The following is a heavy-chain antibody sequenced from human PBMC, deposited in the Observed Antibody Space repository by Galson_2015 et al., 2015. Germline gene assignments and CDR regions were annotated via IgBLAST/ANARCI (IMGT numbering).Heavy chain of an antibody. J-gene: IGHJ6*02. CDR1: GGSISSSSYY. V-gene: IGHV4-39*01. D-gene: IGHD1-26*01. CDR2: IYYSGST. Sequence: SEPLSLTCPVSGGSISSSSYYWGWLRQTPGKGLEWIGSIYYSGSTYYNPSLKSRVTISADTSKNQFSLKLSSVTAADTAVYYCARSPYSGSYYYYYDGMDVWGQGTTVTVSS. CDR3: ARSPYSGSYYYYYDGMDV.